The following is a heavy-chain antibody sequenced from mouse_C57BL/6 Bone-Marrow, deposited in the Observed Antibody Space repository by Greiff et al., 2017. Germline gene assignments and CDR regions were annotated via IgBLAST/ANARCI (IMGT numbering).Heavy chain of an antibody. Sequence: EVKLMESGEGLVKPGGSLKLSCAASGFTFSSYAMSWVRQTPEKRLEWVAYISGGGDYIYYADTVKGRFTISRDNARNTLYLQMSSLKSEDTAMYYCTRGEDYYGSSASYAIDYWGQGTSVTVSS. V-gene: IGHV5-9-1*02. D-gene: IGHD1-1*01. J-gene: IGHJ4*01. CDR2: ISGGGDYI. CDR1: GFTFSSYA. CDR3: TRGEDYYGSSASYAIDY.